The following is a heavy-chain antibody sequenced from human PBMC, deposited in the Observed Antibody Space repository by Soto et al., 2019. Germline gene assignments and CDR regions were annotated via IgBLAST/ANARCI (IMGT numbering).Heavy chain of an antibody. CDR1: GDTFTSYG. Sequence: ASVKVSCKASGDTFTSYGISWVRQAPGQGLEWMGWISAYNGNTNYAQKLQGRVTMTTDTSTSTAYMELRSLRSDDTAVYYCARTGNYYDSSAMNWFDPWGQGTLVTVSS. CDR2: ISAYNGNT. V-gene: IGHV1-18*04. J-gene: IGHJ5*02. D-gene: IGHD3-22*01. CDR3: ARTGNYYDSSAMNWFDP.